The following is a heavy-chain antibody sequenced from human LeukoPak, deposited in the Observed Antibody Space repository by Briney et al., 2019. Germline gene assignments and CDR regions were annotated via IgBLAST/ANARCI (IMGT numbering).Heavy chain of an antibody. D-gene: IGHD3-3*01. J-gene: IGHJ4*02. CDR1: GGSISSSSYY. CDR3: ARRYDFWSGYQDY. V-gene: IGHV4-39*01. CDR2: IYYSGST. Sequence: PPETLSLTCTVSGGSISSSSYYWGWIRQPPGKGLEWIGSIYYSGSTYYNPSLKSRVTISVDTSKNQFSLKLSSVTAADTAVYYCARRYDFWSGYQDYWGQGTLVTVSS.